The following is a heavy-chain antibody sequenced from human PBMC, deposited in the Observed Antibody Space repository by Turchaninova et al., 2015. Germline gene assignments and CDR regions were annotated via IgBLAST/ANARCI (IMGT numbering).Heavy chain of an antibody. CDR1: GGSFNNYY. CDR3: ARGIPPNERAIDN. CDR2: FHDSGII. J-gene: IGHJ4*02. D-gene: IGHD1-1*01. V-gene: IGHV4-59*08. Sequence: QVQLQESGPGLVKPSETLSLICSVFGGSFNNYYWNWFRQPTGKGLVWIGYFHDSGIIYYNPSLESRVSMSGDRSKNQVSLKGNSVTAADTSWYYCARGIPPNERAIDNWGQGILVTVSS.